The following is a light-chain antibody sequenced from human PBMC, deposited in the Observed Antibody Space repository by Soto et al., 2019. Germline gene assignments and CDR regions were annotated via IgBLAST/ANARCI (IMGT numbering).Light chain of an antibody. CDR1: SSDVGNYNL. CDR2: EDN. V-gene: IGLV2-23*01. J-gene: IGLJ1*01. CDR3: CSYADTSTYV. Sequence: QSALTQPASVSGSPGQSIAVSCTGTSSDVGNYNLVSWYQQHPGKAPKLLIYEDNKRPSGISNRFSGSKSGNTASLTISGLQTEDEADYYCCSYADTSTYVFGTGTKLT.